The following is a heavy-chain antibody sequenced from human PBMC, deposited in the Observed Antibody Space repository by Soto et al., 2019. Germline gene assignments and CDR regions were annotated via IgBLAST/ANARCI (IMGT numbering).Heavy chain of an antibody. CDR1: GYTFTSYY. J-gene: IGHJ5*02. D-gene: IGHD5-18*01. CDR3: ARDVTAMEALYHYDT. V-gene: IGHV1-69*04. Sequence: SVKVSCKASGYTFTSYYMHWVRQAPGQGLEWMGSILPFLGRTNYAKKFQGRVTITADQSTSTMELSGLRSEDTALYFCARDVTAMEALYHYDTWGQGTLVTVSS. CDR2: ILPFLGRT.